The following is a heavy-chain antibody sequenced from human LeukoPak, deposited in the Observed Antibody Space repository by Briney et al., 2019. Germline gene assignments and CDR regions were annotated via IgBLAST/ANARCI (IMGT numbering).Heavy chain of an antibody. CDR2: ISSSGSTI. CDR3: AREGDYDSSGYGFDY. Sequence: PGGSLRLSCAASGFTFSSYSMNWVRQAPGKGLEWVSYISSSGSTIYYADSVKGRFTISRDNAKNSLYLQMNSLRAEDTAVYYCAREGDYDSSGYGFDYWGQGTLVTVSS. J-gene: IGHJ4*02. D-gene: IGHD3-22*01. CDR1: GFTFSSYS. V-gene: IGHV3-48*04.